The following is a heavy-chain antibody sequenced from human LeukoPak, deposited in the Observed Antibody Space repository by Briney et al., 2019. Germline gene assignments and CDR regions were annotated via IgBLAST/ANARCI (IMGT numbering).Heavy chain of an antibody. CDR1: GFTFSSYW. CDR2: INSDGSST. CDR3: ARTDDYGDYNPFDY. Sequence: PGGSLRLSCAASGFTFSSYWMHWVRQAPGKGLVWVSRINSDGSSTSYADSVKGRFTISRDNAKNTLYLQMNSLRAEDTDVYYCARTDDYGDYNPFDYWGQGTLVTVSS. J-gene: IGHJ4*02. D-gene: IGHD4-17*01. V-gene: IGHV3-74*01.